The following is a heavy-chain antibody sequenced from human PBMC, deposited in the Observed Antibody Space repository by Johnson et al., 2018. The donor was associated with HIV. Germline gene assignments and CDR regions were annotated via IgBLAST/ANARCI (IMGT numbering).Heavy chain of an antibody. D-gene: IGHD3-22*01. CDR3: AKASNYYDSSRHAFDI. CDR2: IYSGGST. Sequence: VQLVESGGGLVQPGGSLRLSCAASGFTMSSNYMSWVRQAPGKGLEWVSVIYSGGSTYYAASVKGRFTISRDNSKNTLYLQMNSLRAEDTAVYYCAKASNYYDSSRHAFDIWGQGTMVTVSS. J-gene: IGHJ3*02. V-gene: IGHV3-66*01. CDR1: GFTMSSNY.